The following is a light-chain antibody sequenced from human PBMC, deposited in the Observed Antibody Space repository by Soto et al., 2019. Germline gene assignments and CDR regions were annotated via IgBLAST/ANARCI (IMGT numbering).Light chain of an antibody. CDR1: QSVSSY. CDR2: DAS. V-gene: IGKV3-11*01. Sequence: VLTQSPATLSLSPGERATLSCRASQSVSSYLAWYQQKPGQAPRLLIYDASNRATGIPARFSGSGSGTDFTLTISSLEPEDFAVYYCQQRSNWPPALTFGGGTKVEIK. J-gene: IGKJ4*01. CDR3: QQRSNWPPALT.